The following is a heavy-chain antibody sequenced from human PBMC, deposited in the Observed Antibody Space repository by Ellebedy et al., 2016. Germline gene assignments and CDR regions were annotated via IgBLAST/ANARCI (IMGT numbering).Heavy chain of an antibody. CDR3: ARGSLLKSGFDY. V-gene: IGHV4-30-4*01. CDR1: GGSISSGDYY. J-gene: IGHJ4*02. CDR2: IYYSGST. Sequence: LRLSCTVSGGSISSGDYYWSWIRQPPGKGLEWIGYIYYSGSTYYNPSLKSRVTISVDTSKNQFSLKLSSVTAADTAVYYCARGSLLKSGFDYWGQGTLVTVSS. D-gene: IGHD1-1*01.